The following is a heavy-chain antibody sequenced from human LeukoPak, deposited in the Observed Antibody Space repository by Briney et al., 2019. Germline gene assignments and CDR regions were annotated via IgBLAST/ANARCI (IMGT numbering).Heavy chain of an antibody. D-gene: IGHD3-22*01. CDR1: GGSISSGGYY. CDR2: IHHSGSS. J-gene: IGHJ4*02. V-gene: IGHV4-31*03. CDR3: AKATYYYDSSGYSPIDY. Sequence: SETLSLTCTVSGGSISSGGYYWSWIRQHPGKGLEWIGYIHHSGSSYYNPSLKSRVIISVDTSKNQFSLKLNSVTAADTAVYYCAKATYYYDSSGYSPIDYWGQGTLVTVSS.